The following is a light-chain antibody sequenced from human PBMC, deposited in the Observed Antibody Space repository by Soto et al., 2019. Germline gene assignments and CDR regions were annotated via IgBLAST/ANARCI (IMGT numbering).Light chain of an antibody. CDR2: ATS. V-gene: IGKV3-20*01. J-gene: IGKJ2*01. Sequence: EIVLTQSPGTLSLSPGERATLSCRASQSVNARYVAWYQQRPGQAPRLLIYATSSRATGIPDRFSGSGSGTDFSLSISRVEPEDFAVYFCQRFDNSPPYTFGQGTKLEI. CDR3: QRFDNSPPYT. CDR1: QSVNARY.